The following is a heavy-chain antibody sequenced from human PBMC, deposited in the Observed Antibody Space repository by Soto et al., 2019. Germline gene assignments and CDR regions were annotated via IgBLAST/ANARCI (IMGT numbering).Heavy chain of an antibody. CDR1: GGSFSGYY. J-gene: IGHJ6*02. CDR2: INHSGST. D-gene: IGHD3-16*01. V-gene: IGHV4-34*01. CDR3: ARVTVGDYYGMDV. Sequence: SETLSLTCAVYGGSFSGYYWSWIRQPPGKGLEWIGEINHSGSTNYNPSLKSRVTISVDTSKNQFSLRLSSVTAADTAVYYCARVTVGDYYGMDVWGQGTTVTVSS.